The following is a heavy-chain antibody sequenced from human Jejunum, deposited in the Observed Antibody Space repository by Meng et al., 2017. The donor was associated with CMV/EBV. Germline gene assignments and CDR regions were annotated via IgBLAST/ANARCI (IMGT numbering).Heavy chain of an antibody. CDR2: ISGSGDVV. V-gene: IGHV3-48*03. J-gene: IGHJ4*02. D-gene: IGHD3-10*01. CDR3: ARDGPMVRGARDH. Sequence: SGFPFSSYDMNWVRQAPGKGLEWVAYISGSGDVVYRAGPVKGRFTISRDNAKNSLFLQMNSLRGEDTAVYYCARDGPMVRGARDHWGQGTLVTVSS. CDR1: GFPFSSYD.